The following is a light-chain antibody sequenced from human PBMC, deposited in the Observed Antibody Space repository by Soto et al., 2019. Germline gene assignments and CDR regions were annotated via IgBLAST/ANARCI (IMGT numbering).Light chain of an antibody. Sequence: ERVRTQYKGTLSFSPGERATLSCRASQGVSSSYLAWYQQKPGQAPRLLIHDASGRATGIPDRFSASGSGTDFTLTISDVQPEDFALYYCHQRQSWPRTFGQGTKVDIK. J-gene: IGKJ1*01. CDR2: DAS. CDR3: HQRQSWPRT. CDR1: QGVSSSY. V-gene: IGKV3D-20*02.